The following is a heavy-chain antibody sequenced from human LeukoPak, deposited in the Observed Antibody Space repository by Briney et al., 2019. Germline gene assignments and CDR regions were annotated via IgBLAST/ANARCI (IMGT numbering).Heavy chain of an antibody. J-gene: IGHJ3*02. D-gene: IGHD1-26*01. CDR1: GGTFSSYA. CDR2: IIPIFGTA. Sequence: SVKVSCKASGGTFSSYAISWVRQAPGQGLEWMGGIIPIFGTANYAQKFQGRVTITADESTSTAYMELSSLRSEDTAVYYCARIGGGSYEQDAFDIWGQGTMVTVSS. V-gene: IGHV1-69*13. CDR3: ARIGGGSYEQDAFDI.